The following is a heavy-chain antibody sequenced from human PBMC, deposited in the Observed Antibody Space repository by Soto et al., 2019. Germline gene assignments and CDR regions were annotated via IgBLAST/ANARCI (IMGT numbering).Heavy chain of an antibody. D-gene: IGHD6-13*01. CDR2: IWYDGSNK. Sequence: QVQLVESGGGVVQPGRSLRLSCAASGFTFRSYGMHWVRQAPGKGLEWVAVIWYDGSNKYYADSVKGRFTISRDNSKNTLYLQMNSLRAEDTAVYYCARTTGYSEPLDYWGQGTLVTVSS. CDR3: ARTTGYSEPLDY. V-gene: IGHV3-33*01. CDR1: GFTFRSYG. J-gene: IGHJ4*02.